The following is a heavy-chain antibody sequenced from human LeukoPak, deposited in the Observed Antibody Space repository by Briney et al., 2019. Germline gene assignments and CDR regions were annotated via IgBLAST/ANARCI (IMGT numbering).Heavy chain of an antibody. CDR2: IIPILGIA. V-gene: IGHV1-69*04. Sequence: ASVKVSCKASGGTFSSYAISWVRQAPGQGLEWMGRIIPILGIANYAQKFQGRVTITADKSTSTAYMELSSLRSEDTAVYYCARDVRIAAAVPNWFDPWGQGPRSPSPQ. D-gene: IGHD6-13*01. CDR1: GGTFSSYA. CDR3: ARDVRIAAAVPNWFDP. J-gene: IGHJ5*02.